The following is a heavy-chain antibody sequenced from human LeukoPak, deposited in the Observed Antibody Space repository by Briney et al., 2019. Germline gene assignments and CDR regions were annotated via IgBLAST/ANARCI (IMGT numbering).Heavy chain of an antibody. CDR2: ISSSSSYI. V-gene: IGHV3-21*01. J-gene: IGHJ5*02. Sequence: GGSLRLSCAASGFTFSSYSMNWVRQAPGKGLEWVSSISSSSSYIYYADSVKGRFTISRDNAKNSLYLQMNSLRAEDTAVYYCARDFDWLLDRYWFDPWGQGTLVTVSS. CDR1: GFTFSSYS. D-gene: IGHD3-9*01. CDR3: ARDFDWLLDRYWFDP.